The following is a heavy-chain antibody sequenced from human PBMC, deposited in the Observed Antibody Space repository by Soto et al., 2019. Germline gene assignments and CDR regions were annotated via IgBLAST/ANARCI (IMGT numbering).Heavy chain of an antibody. J-gene: IGHJ4*02. V-gene: IGHV3-48*02. Sequence: EVPLVESGGGLVQPGGSLRLSCATSGFSFSNYNMNWVRQAPGKGLEWVSYISSGSSAIHYADSVKGRFTISRDNAKNSLSLQMNSLRDEDTAVYYCARRHSSGWYFDDWGQGTLVTVSS. CDR3: ARRHSSGWYFDD. D-gene: IGHD6-19*01. CDR2: ISSGSSAI. CDR1: GFSFSNYN.